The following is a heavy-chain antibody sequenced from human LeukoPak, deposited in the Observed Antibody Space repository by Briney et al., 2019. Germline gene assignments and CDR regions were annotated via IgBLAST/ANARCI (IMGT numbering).Heavy chain of an antibody. J-gene: IGHJ5*02. D-gene: IGHD3-10*01. V-gene: IGHV3-30*04. CDR1: GFTFSTYA. CDR3: AKGGDYGSGSYYYNWFDP. CDR2: ISYDGRQN. Sequence: GRSLRLSCAASGFTFSTYAMNWVRQAPGKGLEWVAVISYDGRQNYYADSVKGRFTISRDNSKNTLYLQMNSLRAEDTAVYYCAKGGDYGSGSYYYNWFDPWGQGTLVTVSS.